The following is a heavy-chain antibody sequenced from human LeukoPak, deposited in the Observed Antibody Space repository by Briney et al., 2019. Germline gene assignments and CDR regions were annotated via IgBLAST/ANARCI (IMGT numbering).Heavy chain of an antibody. V-gene: IGHV3-30*04. CDR1: GFTFSSYA. J-gene: IGHJ4*02. D-gene: IGHD5-18*01. CDR2: ISYDGSNK. Sequence: GGSLRLSCAASGFTFSSYAMHWVRQAPGKGLEWVALISYDGSNKYHADSVKGRFTISRDNAKNSLYLQMNSLRAEDTAVYYCARAITNYGYIFDYWGQGTLVTVSS. CDR3: ARAITNYGYIFDY.